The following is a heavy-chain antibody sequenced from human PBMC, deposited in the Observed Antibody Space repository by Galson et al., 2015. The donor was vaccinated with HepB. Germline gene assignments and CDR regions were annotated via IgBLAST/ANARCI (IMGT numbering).Heavy chain of an antibody. CDR3: AKGYGLFDS. Sequence: SLRLSCAASGFTFSSHAMSWVRQAPGKGLEWVSVISGGSDYTFYADSVKGRFTISRDNSKNTLYLQMNSLTAEDTALYFCAKGYGLFDSWGQGTLVTVSS. J-gene: IGHJ5*01. CDR2: ISGGSDYT. V-gene: IGHV3-23*01. D-gene: IGHD5-18*01. CDR1: GFTFSSHA.